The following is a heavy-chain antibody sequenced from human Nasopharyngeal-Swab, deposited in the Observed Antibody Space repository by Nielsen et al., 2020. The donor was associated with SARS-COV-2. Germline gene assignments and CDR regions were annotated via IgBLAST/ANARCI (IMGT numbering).Heavy chain of an antibody. CDR3: VKDTDAVVTRALDI. J-gene: IGHJ3*02. CDR2: ISWNSGNT. V-gene: IGHV3-9*01. Sequence: SLKISCAASGFTFDDYAMHWVRQIPGKGLEWVSAISWNSGNTGYAGSVKGRFTISRDNAKNSVFLQVNSLTPEDTALYYCVKDTDAVVTRALDIWGRGTMVTVSS. CDR1: GFTFDDYA. D-gene: IGHD4-23*01.